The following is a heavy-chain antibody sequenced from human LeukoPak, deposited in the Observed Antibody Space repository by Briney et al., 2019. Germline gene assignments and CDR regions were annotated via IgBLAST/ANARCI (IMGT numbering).Heavy chain of an antibody. D-gene: IGHD2-2*01. Sequence: GESLKISCKGSGYSFTSYWIGWVRQVPGKGLEWMGIIYPGDSDTRYSPSFQGQVTISADKSINTTYLQWNFLKASDTAMYYCAKGFCSSTSCYADFDYWGQGTLVTVSS. J-gene: IGHJ4*02. V-gene: IGHV5-51*01. CDR1: GYSFTSYW. CDR2: IYPGDSDT. CDR3: AKGFCSSTSCYADFDY.